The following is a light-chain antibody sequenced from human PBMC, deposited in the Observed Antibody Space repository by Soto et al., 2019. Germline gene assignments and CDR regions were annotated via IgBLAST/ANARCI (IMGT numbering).Light chain of an antibody. Sequence: DIVMTPSPDSLAVSLGARATISCKSSQSVLYSSNNKNYLAWYQQKPGQPPKLLIYWASTRESGVPDRFSGSGSGTDFTRSISRLQAEDVAVYYCQQYYTTPLTFGPGTKVHI. CDR3: QQYYTTPLT. J-gene: IGKJ3*01. CDR1: QSVLYSSNNKNY. V-gene: IGKV4-1*01. CDR2: WAS.